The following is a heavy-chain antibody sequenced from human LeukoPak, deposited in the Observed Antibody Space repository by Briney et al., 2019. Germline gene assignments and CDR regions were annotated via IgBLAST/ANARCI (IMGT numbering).Heavy chain of an antibody. Sequence: SVTVPFKASGGTFSSYAISLVRQAPGQGLEWMGGVIPIFGTANYAQKFQGRVTITTDESTSTAYMELSSLRSEDTAVYYCARLTAGMDYYYYMDVWGKGTTVTVSS. V-gene: IGHV1-69*05. CDR2: VIPIFGTA. J-gene: IGHJ6*03. D-gene: IGHD6-19*01. CDR1: GGTFSSYA. CDR3: ARLTAGMDYYYYMDV.